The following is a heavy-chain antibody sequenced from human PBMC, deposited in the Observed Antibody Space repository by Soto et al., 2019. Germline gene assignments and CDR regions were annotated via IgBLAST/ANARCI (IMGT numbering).Heavy chain of an antibody. CDR3: AREIVAVQAAINYAYYYYYGMDV. D-gene: IGHD2-2*02. CDR2: IYTSGST. V-gene: IGHV4-4*07. CDR1: GGSISSYY. Sequence: SETLSLTCTVSGGSISSYYWSWIRQPAGKGLEWIGRIYTSGSTNYNPSLKSRVTMSVDTSKNQFSLKLSSVTAADTAVYYCAREIVAVQAAINYAYYYYYGMDVWGQGTTVTVSS. J-gene: IGHJ6*02.